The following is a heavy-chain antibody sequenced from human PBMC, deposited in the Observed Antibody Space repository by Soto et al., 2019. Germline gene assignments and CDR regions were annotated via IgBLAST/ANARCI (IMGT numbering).Heavy chain of an antibody. Sequence: GGSLRLSCAASGFTFSSYAMIWVRQAPGKGLEWVSAISGSGGSTYYADSVKGRFTISRDNSKNTLYLQMNSLRAEDTAVYYCAKVRKYYYDSSGYWGDAFDIWGQGTMVTVSS. CDR1: GFTFSSYA. D-gene: IGHD3-22*01. V-gene: IGHV3-23*01. CDR3: AKVRKYYYDSSGYWGDAFDI. J-gene: IGHJ3*02. CDR2: ISGSGGST.